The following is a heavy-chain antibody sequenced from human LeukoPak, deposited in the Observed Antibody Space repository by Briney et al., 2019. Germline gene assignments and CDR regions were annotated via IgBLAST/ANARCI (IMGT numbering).Heavy chain of an antibody. Sequence: PGGSLRLSCAASGFTFSSYAMHWVRQAPGKGLEWVAVISYDGSNKYYADSVKGRFTISRDNSKNTLYLQMNSLRAEDTAVYYCARVRDIVAAAGSLDYWGQGTLVTVSS. V-gene: IGHV3-30-3*01. CDR3: ARVRDIVAAAGSLDY. CDR1: GFTFSSYA. J-gene: IGHJ4*02. D-gene: IGHD6-13*01. CDR2: ISYDGSNK.